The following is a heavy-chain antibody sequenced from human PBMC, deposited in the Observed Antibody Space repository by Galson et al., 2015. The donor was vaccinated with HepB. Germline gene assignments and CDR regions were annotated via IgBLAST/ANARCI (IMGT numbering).Heavy chain of an antibody. V-gene: IGHV5-51*01. Sequence: QSGAEVKKPGESLKISCKGSGYSFTSYWIGWVRQMPGKGLEWMGFIYPGDSDTRYSPSFQGQVTISADKSISTAYLQWSSLKASDTAMYYCARSPGYCSGGSCYSYNWFDPWGQGTLVTVSS. CDR1: GYSFTSYW. D-gene: IGHD2-15*01. J-gene: IGHJ5*02. CDR3: ARSPGYCSGGSCYSYNWFDP. CDR2: IYPGDSDT.